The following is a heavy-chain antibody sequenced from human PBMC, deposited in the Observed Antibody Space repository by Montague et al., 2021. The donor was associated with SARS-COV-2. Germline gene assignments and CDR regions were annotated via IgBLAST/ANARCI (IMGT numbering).Heavy chain of an antibody. CDR3: ARDSRIVGATGGMDV. CDR1: GFTFSSYW. Sequence: SLRLSCAASGFTFSSYWMSWVRQTPGKGLEWVANIKSDGGEKHYVDSVXGRFTISRDNAKNSLNLQMDSLRAEDTALYYCARDSRIVGATGGMDVWGQGTMVIVSS. V-gene: IGHV3-7*03. D-gene: IGHD1-26*01. J-gene: IGHJ6*02. CDR2: IKSDGGEK.